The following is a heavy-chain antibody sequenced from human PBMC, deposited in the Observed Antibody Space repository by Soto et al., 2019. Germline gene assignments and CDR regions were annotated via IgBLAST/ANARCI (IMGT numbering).Heavy chain of an antibody. CDR3: ARARIVGATSPFDY. V-gene: IGHV4-31*03. Sequence: PSETLSLTCTVSGGSISSGGYYWSWIRQHPGKGLEWIGYIYYSGSTYYNPSLKSRVTISVDTSKNQFSLKLSPVTAADTAVYYCARARIVGATSPFDYWGQGTLVTVSS. D-gene: IGHD1-26*01. J-gene: IGHJ4*02. CDR1: GGSISSGGYY. CDR2: IYYSGST.